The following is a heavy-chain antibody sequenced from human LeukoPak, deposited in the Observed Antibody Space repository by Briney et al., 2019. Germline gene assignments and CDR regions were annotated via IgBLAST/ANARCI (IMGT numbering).Heavy chain of an antibody. V-gene: IGHV3-23*01. Sequence: GGSLRLSCAASGFTFSSYAMSWVRQAPGKGLEWVSAISGSGGSTYYADSVKGRFTISRDNSKNTLYLQMNSLRAEDTAVYYCAKGGSGGSYSLNYWGQEPLATVPS. D-gene: IGHD1-26*01. J-gene: IGHJ4*02. CDR2: ISGSGGST. CDR1: GFTFSSYA. CDR3: AKGGSGGSYSLNY.